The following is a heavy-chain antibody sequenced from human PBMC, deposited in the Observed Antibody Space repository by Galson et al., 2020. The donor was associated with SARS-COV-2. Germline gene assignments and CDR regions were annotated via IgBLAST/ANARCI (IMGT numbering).Heavy chain of an antibody. CDR3: ARTYYDLGIGPDCYYYGRDV. V-gene: IGHV4-39*01. CDR2: IYYSGST. J-gene: IGHJ6*02. Sequence: ETSETLSLTCTVSGGSISSSSYYWGWIRQPPGKGLEWIGSIYYSGSTYYNPSLKSRVTISVDTSKNQFSLKLSSVTAADTAMYYWARTYYDLGIGPDCYYYGRDVGGEGATVT. CDR1: GGSISSSSYY. D-gene: IGHD3-3*01.